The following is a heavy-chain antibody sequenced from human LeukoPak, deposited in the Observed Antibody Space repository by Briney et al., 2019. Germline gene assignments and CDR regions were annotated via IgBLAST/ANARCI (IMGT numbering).Heavy chain of an antibody. Sequence: ASVKVSCQGSGYRFYNYGISWVRQVPGQGLEWVAWISAYTGKTDSAQKVQGRVTLTTDTSTSTAYMELRSLTSDDTAMYYCVRDLRAFGGVIVDAFDIWGQGTMVTVSS. CDR3: VRDLRAFGGVIVDAFDI. V-gene: IGHV1-18*01. D-gene: IGHD3-16*02. CDR2: ISAYTGKT. CDR1: GYRFYNYG. J-gene: IGHJ3*02.